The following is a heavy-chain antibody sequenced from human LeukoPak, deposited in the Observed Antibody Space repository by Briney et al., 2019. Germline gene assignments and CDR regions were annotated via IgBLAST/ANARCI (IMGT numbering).Heavy chain of an antibody. J-gene: IGHJ3*02. CDR1: GFTFSSYS. CDR2: ISSSSSSYI. D-gene: IGHD4-17*01. Sequence: GGSLRLSCAASGFTFSSYSMNWVRQAPGKGLEWVSSISSSSSSYIYYADSVKGRFTISRDNAKNSLYLQMNSLRAEDTAVYYCARDAEDYGDHTAFDIWGQGTMVTVSS. CDR3: ARDAEDYGDHTAFDI. V-gene: IGHV3-21*01.